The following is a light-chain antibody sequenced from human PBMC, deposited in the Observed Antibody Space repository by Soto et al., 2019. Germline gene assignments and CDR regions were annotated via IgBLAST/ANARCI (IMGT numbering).Light chain of an antibody. J-gene: IGKJ1*01. CDR2: DAS. Sequence: EIVLTQSPGTLSLSPGEGATLSCRASQTVTSTYLAWYQQKPGQAPWLLIYDASSRATDIPDRFSGSGSGTDFTLTISRLEPEDFAVYYCQHYDSSRTFGQGTKVEIK. CDR1: QTVTSTY. V-gene: IGKV3-20*01. CDR3: QHYDSSRT.